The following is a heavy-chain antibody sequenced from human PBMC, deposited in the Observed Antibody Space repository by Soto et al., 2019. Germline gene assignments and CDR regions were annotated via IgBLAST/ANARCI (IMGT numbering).Heavy chain of an antibody. CDR2: ISGSGGST. Sequence: EVQLLESGGGLVQPGGSLRLCFAASGLTFSSYAMSWVRQAPGKGLEWVSAISGSGGSTYYADSVKGRFTISRDNSKNTLYQQMNSLRAEDTAVYYCAKDRDYYGSGKLDYWGQGTLVTVSS. J-gene: IGHJ4*02. CDR3: AKDRDYYGSGKLDY. CDR1: GLTFSSYA. V-gene: IGHV3-23*01. D-gene: IGHD3-10*01.